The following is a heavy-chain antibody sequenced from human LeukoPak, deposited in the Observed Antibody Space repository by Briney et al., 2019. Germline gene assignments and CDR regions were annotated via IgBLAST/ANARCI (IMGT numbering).Heavy chain of an antibody. CDR2: TRNKANSYTT. J-gene: IGHJ4*02. Sequence: GGTLRLSCAASGFTFSDHYMDWVRQAPGKGLEWVGRTRNKANSYTTEYAASVKGRFTISRDDSKNSLYLQMNSLKTEDTAVYYCARDAIGSSGCYGVDYWGQGSRGTVSS. CDR3: ARDAIGSSGCYGVDY. V-gene: IGHV3-72*01. CDR1: GFTFSDHY. D-gene: IGHD3-22*01.